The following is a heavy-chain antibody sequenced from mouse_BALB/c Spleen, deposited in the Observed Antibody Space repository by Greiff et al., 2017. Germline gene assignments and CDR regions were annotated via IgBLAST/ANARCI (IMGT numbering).Heavy chain of an antibody. CDR1: GFTFSSYG. CDR3: ASNYESAY. J-gene: IGHJ3*01. Sequence: EVQLVESGGDLVKPGGSLKLSCAASGFTFSSYGMSWVRQTPDKRLEWVATISSGGSYTYYPDSVKGRFTISRDNAKNTLYLQMSSLKSEDTAMYYCASNYESAYWGQGTLVTVSA. CDR2: ISSGGSYT. V-gene: IGHV5-6*01. D-gene: IGHD2-1*01.